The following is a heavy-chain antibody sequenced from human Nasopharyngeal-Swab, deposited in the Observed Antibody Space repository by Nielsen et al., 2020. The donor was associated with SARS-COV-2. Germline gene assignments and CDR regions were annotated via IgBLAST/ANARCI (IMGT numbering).Heavy chain of an antibody. CDR2: IKQDGSEK. J-gene: IGHJ4*02. CDR3: ARDWGLSGSAG. V-gene: IGHV3-7*01. D-gene: IGHD1-26*01. CDR1: RFSFTDYS. Sequence: GGSLRLSCAASRFSFTDYSMSWVRQAPGKGLEWVANIKQDGSEKYYVDSVEGRFTISRDNAKNSLYLQMNSLRAEDTAVYYCARDWGLSGSAGWGQGTLVTVSS.